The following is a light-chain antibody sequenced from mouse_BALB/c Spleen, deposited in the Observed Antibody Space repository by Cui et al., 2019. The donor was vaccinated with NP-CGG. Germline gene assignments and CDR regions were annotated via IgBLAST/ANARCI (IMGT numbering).Light chain of an antibody. CDR3: ALWYSNHWV. Sequence: HAVVTQESAPTTSPGETVTLTCRSSTGAVTTSNYANWVQEKPDHFFTGLIGGTNNRAPGVPARFSGSLIGDKAALTITGAQTEDEAIYFCALWYSNHWVFGGGTKLTVL. CDR2: GTN. J-gene: IGLJ1*01. CDR1: TGAVTTSNY. V-gene: IGLV1*01.